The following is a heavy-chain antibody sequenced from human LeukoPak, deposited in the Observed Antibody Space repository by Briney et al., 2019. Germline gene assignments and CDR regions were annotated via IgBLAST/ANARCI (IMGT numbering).Heavy chain of an antibody. V-gene: IGHV1-2*02. D-gene: IGHD3-22*01. CDR3: ARDYYDSSGGAFDI. Sequence: GASVNVSCKASGYTFSGHYMHWVRQAPGQGLEWMVWINPNSCGTNYAQKFQGRVTMTRDTSISTAYMELSRLRSDDTAVYYCARDYYDSSGGAFDIWGQGTKVTVSS. CDR1: GYTFSGHY. CDR2: INPNSCGT. J-gene: IGHJ3*02.